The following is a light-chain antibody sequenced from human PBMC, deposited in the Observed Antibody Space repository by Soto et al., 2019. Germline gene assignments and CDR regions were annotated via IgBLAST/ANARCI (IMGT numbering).Light chain of an antibody. CDR3: HQYYSTPNT. CDR2: WAS. J-gene: IGKJ2*01. V-gene: IGKV4-1*01. CDR1: QTVLYSSNNKNY. Sequence: DIVLTQSPDSLAVALGETATINCKASQTVLYSSNNKNYIAWYQQRPGQPPKVLIYWASTRDSGGPDRFSGRGSVTGFTLTISSLQTEEGALYYCHQYYSTPNTSGQGKKLET.